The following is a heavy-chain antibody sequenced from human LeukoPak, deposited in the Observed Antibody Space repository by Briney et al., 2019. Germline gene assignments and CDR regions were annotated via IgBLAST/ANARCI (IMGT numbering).Heavy chain of an antibody. CDR1: GFTFSSYA. CDR2: ISGSGGST. J-gene: IGHJ6*03. CDR3: AKQAGTTSYYYYYMDV. Sequence: GGSLRLSCAASGFTFSSYAMSWVRQAPGKGLEWVSDISGSGGSTYYADSVKGRFTISRDNSKNTLYLQMNSLRAEDTAVYYCAKQAGTTSYYYYYMDVWGKGTTVTVS. V-gene: IGHV3-23*01. D-gene: IGHD6-19*01.